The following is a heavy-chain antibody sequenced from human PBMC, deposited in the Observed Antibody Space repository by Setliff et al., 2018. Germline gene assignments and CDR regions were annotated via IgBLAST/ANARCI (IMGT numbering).Heavy chain of an antibody. Sequence: SETLSLTCTVSGGSISSGSYYWSWIRQPAGKGLEWIGRIYTSGSTNYNPSLKSRVTISVDTSKNQFSLKLNSVTAADMAVYYCAREQWLDPPGYYYMDVWAKGTTVTVSS. CDR2: IYTSGST. D-gene: IGHD6-19*01. CDR1: GGSISSGSYY. V-gene: IGHV4-61*02. CDR3: AREQWLDPPGYYYMDV. J-gene: IGHJ6*03.